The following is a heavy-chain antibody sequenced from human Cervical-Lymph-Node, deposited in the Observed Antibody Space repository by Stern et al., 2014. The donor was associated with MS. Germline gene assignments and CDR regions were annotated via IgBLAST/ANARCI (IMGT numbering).Heavy chain of an antibody. CDR1: EYTHNNYL. V-gene: IGHV1-46*02. D-gene: IGHD2-15*01. CDR2: INPSGGT. CDR3: AVRYCSGGRCYSVPDV. J-gene: IGHJ6*02. Sequence: VQLVESGSEVKQPGASVKVSCKASEYTHNNYLIHWVRQAPGQRPDWMGVINPSGGTNYAQKVQDRVTMTTDASTSTFYMELSRLRSEDTAVYYGAVRYCSGGRCYSVPDVWGQGTTVIVSS.